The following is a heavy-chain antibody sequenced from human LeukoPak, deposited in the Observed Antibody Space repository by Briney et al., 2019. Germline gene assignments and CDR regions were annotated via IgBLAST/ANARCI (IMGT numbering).Heavy chain of an antibody. CDR1: GFTFSSYA. D-gene: IGHD3-22*01. CDR3: AREHPYYYDSSGYYYFDY. CDR2: ISGSGGST. Sequence: GGSLRLSCAASGFTFSSYAMSWVRQAPGKGLEWVSAISGSGGSTYYADSVKGRFTISRDNSKNTLYLQMNSLRAEDTAVYYCAREHPYYYDSSGYYYFDYWGQGTLVTVSS. V-gene: IGHV3-23*01. J-gene: IGHJ4*02.